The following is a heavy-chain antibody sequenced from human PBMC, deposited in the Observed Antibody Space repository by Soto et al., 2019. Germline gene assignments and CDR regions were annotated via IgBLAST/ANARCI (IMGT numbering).Heavy chain of an antibody. CDR1: GFTFSSYA. Sequence: GGSLRLSCATSGFTFSSYAMHWVRQAPGKGLEWVAVISYDGSNKYYADSVKGRFTISRDNSKNTLYLQMNSLRAEDTAVYYCARGSPYPLDSYYYYGMDVWGQGTTVTVSS. V-gene: IGHV3-30-3*01. CDR2: ISYDGSNK. D-gene: IGHD2-2*01. CDR3: ARGSPYPLDSYYYYGMDV. J-gene: IGHJ6*02.